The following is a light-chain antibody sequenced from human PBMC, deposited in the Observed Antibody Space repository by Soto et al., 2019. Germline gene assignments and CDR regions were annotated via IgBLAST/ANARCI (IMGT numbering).Light chain of an antibody. Sequence: QSVLTQPRSVSGSPGRSVTISCTGTSSDVGTYDFVSWYQQHPGKAPRLMIFDVSERPSGAPDRFSGSKSGNTASLTISGLQAEDEADYYCCLYAVTFYVFGTGTKVTVL. V-gene: IGLV2-11*01. CDR1: SSDVGTYDF. CDR2: DVS. J-gene: IGLJ1*01. CDR3: CLYAVTFYV.